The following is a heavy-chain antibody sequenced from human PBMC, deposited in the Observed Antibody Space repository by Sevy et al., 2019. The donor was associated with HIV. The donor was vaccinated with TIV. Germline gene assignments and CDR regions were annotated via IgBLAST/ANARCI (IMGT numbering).Heavy chain of an antibody. D-gene: IGHD3-16*02. CDR3: ARDQYYDYVWGSYRQGDAFDI. CDR1: GFTFSSYS. V-gene: IGHV3-21*01. J-gene: IGHJ3*02. Sequence: GGSLRLSCAASGFTFSSYSMNWVRQAPGKGLEWVSSISSSSSYIYYGDSVKGRFTNSRDNAKNSLYLQMNSLSAEDTAGYYSARDQYYDYVWGSYRQGDAFDIWGQGTMVTVSS. CDR2: ISSSSSYI.